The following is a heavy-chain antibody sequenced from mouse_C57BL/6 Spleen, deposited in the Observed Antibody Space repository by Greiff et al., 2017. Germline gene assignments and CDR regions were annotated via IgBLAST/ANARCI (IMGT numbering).Heavy chain of an antibody. J-gene: IGHJ3*01. CDR3: ARDGLTGKGFAY. CDR1: GYTFTSYW. D-gene: IGHD4-1*01. V-gene: IGHV1-50*01. Sequence: VQLQQSGAELVKPGASVKLSCKASGYTFTSYWMQWVKQRPGQGLEWIGEIDPSDSYTNYNQKFKGKATLTVDTSSRTAYMQLSSLTSEDSAVYYCARDGLTGKGFAYWGQGTLVTVSA. CDR2: IDPSDSYT.